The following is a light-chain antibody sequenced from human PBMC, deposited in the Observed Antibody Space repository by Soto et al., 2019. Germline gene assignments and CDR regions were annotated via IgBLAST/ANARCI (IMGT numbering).Light chain of an antibody. CDR3: QSYDGSRSVVV. V-gene: IGLV1-40*01. J-gene: IGLJ2*01. CDR2: ANN. Sequence: QSVLAQPPSVAGAPGQRVTISCTGSSSNIGAGNDVHWYQQLPGTTPRLLIYANNRRPSGVPDRFSGSRSGTSASLAITGLQTEDEAVYYCQSYDGSRSVVVFGGGTKLTVL. CDR1: SSNIGAGND.